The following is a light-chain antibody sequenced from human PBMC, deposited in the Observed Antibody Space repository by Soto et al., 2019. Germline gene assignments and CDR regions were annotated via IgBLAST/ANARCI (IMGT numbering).Light chain of an antibody. CDR2: DGS. J-gene: IGKJ4*01. V-gene: IGKV3-11*01. CDR3: QQRRSWPLT. Sequence: EIVLTQSPATLSLSPGERATPSCRASQSISSYLAWYQQKPGQAPRLLIYDGSNRATGIPARFSGSGSETDFTLTISSLEPEDFASYYCQQRRSWPLTFGGGTKVEIK. CDR1: QSISSY.